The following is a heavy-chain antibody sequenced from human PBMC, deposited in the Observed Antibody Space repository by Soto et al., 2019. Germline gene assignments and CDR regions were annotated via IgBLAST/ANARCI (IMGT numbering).Heavy chain of an antibody. CDR3: ARDTPSNRASGIAARRFDY. D-gene: IGHD6-6*01. CDR2: ISSSGSTI. J-gene: IGHJ4*02. CDR1: GFTFSSYE. V-gene: IGHV3-48*03. Sequence: GGSLRLSCAASGFTFSSYEMNWVRQAPGKGLEWVSYISSSGSTIYYADSVKGRFTISRDNAKNSLYLQMNSLRAEDTAVYYCARDTPSNRASGIAARRFDYWGQGTLVTVSS.